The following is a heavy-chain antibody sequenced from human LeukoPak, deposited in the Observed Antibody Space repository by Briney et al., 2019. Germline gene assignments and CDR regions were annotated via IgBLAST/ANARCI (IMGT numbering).Heavy chain of an antibody. CDR3: AKGRVVAGTKSLTYHWFDP. V-gene: IGHV1-2*02. J-gene: IGHJ5*02. Sequence: ASVKVSCKASGYTFTGYYMHWVRQAPGQGLEWMGWINPNSGGTNYAQKFQGRVTMTRDTSISTAYMGLSRLTSEDTAVYYCAKGRVVAGTKSLTYHWFDPWGQGTLVTVSS. D-gene: IGHD6-19*01. CDR2: INPNSGGT. CDR1: GYTFTGYY.